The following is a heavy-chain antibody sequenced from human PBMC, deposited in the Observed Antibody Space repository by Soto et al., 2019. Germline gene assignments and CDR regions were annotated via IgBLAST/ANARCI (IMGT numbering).Heavy chain of an antibody. V-gene: IGHV1-3*01. D-gene: IGHD1-26*01. CDR1: GYTFTGYA. J-gene: IGHJ5*02. CDR2: INAGNGNT. CDR3: ARGGWEFDP. Sequence: ASVKVSCKASGYTFTGYAIHWVRQAPGQRLEWMGWINAGNGNTKYSQKFQGRVTITRDTSASTAYMELRSLRSDDTAVYYCARGGWEFDPWGQGTLVTVSS.